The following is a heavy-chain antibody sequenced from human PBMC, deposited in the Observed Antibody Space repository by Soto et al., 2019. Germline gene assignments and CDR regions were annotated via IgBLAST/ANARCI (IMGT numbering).Heavy chain of an antibody. CDR2: INYSGTT. CDR1: GGSISSSSYY. J-gene: IGHJ5*02. Sequence: QLQLQESGPGLVTPSETLSLTCTVSGGSISSSSYYWAWIRQPPGKGLEWIGSINYSGTTYYIASLKSRVPISIDTSKSQFSRRLNSVTAADTAVYYCARLVACSGGSCRFDPWGQGTLVTVSS. CDR3: ARLVACSGGSCRFDP. V-gene: IGHV4-39*01. D-gene: IGHD2-15*01.